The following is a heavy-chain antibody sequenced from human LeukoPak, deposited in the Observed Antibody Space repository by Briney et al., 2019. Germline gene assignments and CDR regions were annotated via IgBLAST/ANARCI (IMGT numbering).Heavy chain of an antibody. CDR3: ARGSSYSSGWIDY. V-gene: IGHV1-2*02. D-gene: IGHD6-19*01. Sequence: ASVKVSCKASRDTFTGYYMHWVRQAPGQGLEWMGWINPNSGATHYAQKCQGRVTMTRDTSISTAYMELSRLRSDDTAVYYCARGSSYSSGWIDYWGQGTLVTVSS. J-gene: IGHJ4*02. CDR1: RDTFTGYY. CDR2: INPNSGAT.